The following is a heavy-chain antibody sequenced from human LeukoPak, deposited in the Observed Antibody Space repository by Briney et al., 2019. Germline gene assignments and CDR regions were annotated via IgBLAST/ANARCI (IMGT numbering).Heavy chain of an antibody. CDR1: GFLFSGYD. CDR2: ITSSSTTL. J-gene: IGHJ4*02. D-gene: IGHD3-22*01. Sequence: GGSLRLSCAASGFLFSGYDVSWVRQAPGKGLEWVSYITSSSTTLYYADSVKGRFTISRDNAKNSLYLQMSSLGDEDTAVYYCARDLFDSSADYWGQGTLVTVSS. CDR3: ARDLFDSSADY. V-gene: IGHV3-48*02.